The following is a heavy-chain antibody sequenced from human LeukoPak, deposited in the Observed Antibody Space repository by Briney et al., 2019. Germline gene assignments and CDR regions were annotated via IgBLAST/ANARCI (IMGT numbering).Heavy chain of an antibody. D-gene: IGHD6-19*01. J-gene: IGHJ4*02. CDR2: ISSDSSHI. V-gene: IGHV3-21*01. Sequence: GGSLRLSCAAAGFTFTDYSMNWVRQAPGKGLEWVSTISSDSSHIYYADSVKGRFTISRDNAENSLYLQINSLRAEDTAVYYCARVRSAVAGFDYWGQGTLVTVSS. CDR1: GFTFTDYS. CDR3: ARVRSAVAGFDY.